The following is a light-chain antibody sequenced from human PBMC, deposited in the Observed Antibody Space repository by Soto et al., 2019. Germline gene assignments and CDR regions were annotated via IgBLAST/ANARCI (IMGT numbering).Light chain of an antibody. CDR3: QQSNSYPFT. CDR1: QIISNW. Sequence: DIQMTQSPSTLSASVGDRVTITCRASQIISNWLAWYQQKPGKAPKVLICKASSLETGVPSRFSGSGSGTEFTLTISSLQPDDFATYYCQQSNSYPFTFGPGTKVNIK. V-gene: IGKV1-5*03. J-gene: IGKJ3*01. CDR2: KAS.